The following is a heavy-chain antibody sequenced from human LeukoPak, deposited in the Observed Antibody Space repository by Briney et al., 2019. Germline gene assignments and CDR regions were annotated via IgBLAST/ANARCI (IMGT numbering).Heavy chain of an antibody. CDR2: IHPSGTT. Sequence: SETLSLTCTVSGGSISSYYWTWIRQPAGKGLEWMGRIHPSGTTNHSPSLKSRVIMSLDMSNNQFSLKVRSVTAADTAVYYCARETEVPGGRSWDFWGQGTLVTVSS. J-gene: IGHJ4*02. D-gene: IGHD6-19*01. CDR3: ARETEVPGGRSWDF. CDR1: GGSISSYY. V-gene: IGHV4-4*07.